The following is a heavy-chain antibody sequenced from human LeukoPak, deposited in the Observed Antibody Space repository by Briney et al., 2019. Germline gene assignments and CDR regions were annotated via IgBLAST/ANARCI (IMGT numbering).Heavy chain of an antibody. CDR3: ARVSLSTSGYDDALEI. D-gene: IGHD5-12*01. CDR2: IGRHGDT. CDR1: GFTLSNSD. Sequence: PGGSLRLSCAASGFTLSNSDMHWVGQPTGKGLEWVSAIGRHGDTYYAASVKGRFTISREYAKNSLYLQMNSLRVGDTAVYYCARVSLSTSGYDDALEIWGQGTVVTVSS. J-gene: IGHJ3*02. V-gene: IGHV3-13*04.